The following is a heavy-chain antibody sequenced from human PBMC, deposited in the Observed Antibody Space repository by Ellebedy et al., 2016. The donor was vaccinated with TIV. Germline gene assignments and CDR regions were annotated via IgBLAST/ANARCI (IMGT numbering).Heavy chain of an antibody. V-gene: IGHV4-4*07. D-gene: IGHD1-26*01. CDR1: GGSISSYY. J-gene: IGHJ4*02. CDR3: ARELGSGSYYTDY. Sequence: SETLSLXXTVSGGSISSYYWSWIRQPAGKGLEWIGRIYSSGSTNYNPSLKSRVTMSVDTSKNQFSLKLSSVTAEDTAVYYCARELGSGSYYTDYWGQGTLVTVSS. CDR2: IYSSGST.